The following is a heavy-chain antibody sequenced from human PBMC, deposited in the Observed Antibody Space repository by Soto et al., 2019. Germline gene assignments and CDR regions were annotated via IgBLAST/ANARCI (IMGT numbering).Heavy chain of an antibody. J-gene: IGHJ4*02. Sequence: EVHLVEAGGGLVKPGESLTLSCAASGFTFGSFTLNWVRQAPGKGLEWVSSISSSSAYIYYAESVKGRFTISRENARSTLYLQINSLRFDDTAVYFFAGDGLTFGGDWGQGTLVAVSS. D-gene: IGHD3-16*01. CDR2: ISSSSAYI. V-gene: IGHV3-21*06. CDR1: GFTFGSFT. CDR3: AGDGLTFGGD.